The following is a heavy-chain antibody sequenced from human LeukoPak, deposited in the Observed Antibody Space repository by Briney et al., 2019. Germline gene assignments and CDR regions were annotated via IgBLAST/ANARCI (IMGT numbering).Heavy chain of an antibody. D-gene: IGHD6-6*01. Sequence: SETLSLTCTVSGGSISSSSYYWGWIRQPPGKGLEWIGSIYYSGSTYYNPSLKSRVTISVDTSKNQFSLKLSSVTAADTAVYYCARHGTSIAENWFDPWGQGTLVTVSS. CDR1: GGSISSSSYY. CDR3: ARHGTSIAENWFDP. CDR2: IYYSGST. J-gene: IGHJ5*02. V-gene: IGHV4-39*01.